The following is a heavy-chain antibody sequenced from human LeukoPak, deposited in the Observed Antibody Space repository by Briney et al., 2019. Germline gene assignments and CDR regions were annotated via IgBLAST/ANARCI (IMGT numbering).Heavy chain of an antibody. CDR3: AKGSASSRPYYFDY. J-gene: IGHJ4*02. CDR2: IHQHGSKE. CDR1: GFNFRAYW. Sequence: GGSLRLSCTTSGFNFRAYWMAWVRQAPGKGLEWVANIHQHGSKENYVDSVKGRFTISRDNAKNSVFLQMNSLRAEDTAVYYCAKGSASSRPYYFDYWGQGALVTVSS. V-gene: IGHV3-7*03. D-gene: IGHD2-15*01.